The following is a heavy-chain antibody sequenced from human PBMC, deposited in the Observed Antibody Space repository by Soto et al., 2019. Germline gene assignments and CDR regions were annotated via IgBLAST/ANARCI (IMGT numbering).Heavy chain of an antibody. D-gene: IGHD2-8*01. CDR3: ARQGSNGAYYYYGMDV. CDR1: GYRFSSYW. V-gene: IGHV5-51*01. Sequence: PGESLKISCQGSGYRFSSYWIAWVRQMPGKGLEWMGITYPGDSDTRYSPSFEGQVTMSVDKSNSTAYLHWSSLKASDTAMYYCARQGSNGAYYYYGMDVWGQGTTVTVSS. J-gene: IGHJ6*02. CDR2: TYPGDSDT.